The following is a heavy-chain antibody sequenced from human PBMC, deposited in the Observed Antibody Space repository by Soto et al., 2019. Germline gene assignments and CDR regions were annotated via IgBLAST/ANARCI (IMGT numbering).Heavy chain of an antibody. D-gene: IGHD6-13*01. Sequence: GGSLRLSCAASGFTFNSYSMNWVRQDPGKGLEWVSYISSSSTIYYADSVKGRFTISRDNAKNSLYLQMNSLRAEDTAVYYCARDLGSSWYPEYFQHWGQGTLVTVSS. CDR2: ISSSSTI. J-gene: IGHJ1*01. V-gene: IGHV3-48*01. CDR1: GFTFNSYS. CDR3: ARDLGSSWYPEYFQH.